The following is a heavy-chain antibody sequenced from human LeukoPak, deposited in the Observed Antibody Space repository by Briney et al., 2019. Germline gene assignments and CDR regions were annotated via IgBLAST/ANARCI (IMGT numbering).Heavy chain of an antibody. CDR3: AKDRVVVITTGAFDI. J-gene: IGHJ3*02. D-gene: IGHD3-22*01. CDR1: GFTFDDYA. Sequence: PGGSLRPSCAASGFTFDDYAMHWVRQAPGKGLEWVSGISWNSGSIGYADSVKGRFTISRDNAKNSLYLQMNSLRAEDTALYYCAKDRVVVITTGAFDIWGQGTMVTVSS. V-gene: IGHV3-9*01. CDR2: ISWNSGSI.